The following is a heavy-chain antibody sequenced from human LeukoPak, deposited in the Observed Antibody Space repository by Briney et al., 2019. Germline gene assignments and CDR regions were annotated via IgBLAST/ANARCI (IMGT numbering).Heavy chain of an antibody. D-gene: IGHD6-19*01. CDR2: IHYTGST. CDR3: ARHRGIAVAGIWGDYYMDV. V-gene: IGHV4-59*01. Sequence: SETLSLTCTVSDGSISPYHWSWIRQPPGKGLEYIGYIHYTGSTNFNPSLKSRVSMSVDTSKNQFSLKVRSVTPADTAVYYCARHRGIAVAGIWGDYYMDVWGKGTTVTVSS. J-gene: IGHJ6*03. CDR1: DGSISPYH.